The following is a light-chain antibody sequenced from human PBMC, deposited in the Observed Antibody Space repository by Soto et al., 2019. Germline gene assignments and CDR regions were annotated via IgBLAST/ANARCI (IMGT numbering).Light chain of an antibody. CDR3: QQYDTFWT. V-gene: IGKV1-5*01. J-gene: IGKJ1*01. CDR2: DVS. Sequence: DIQMTPSPSTLSASVVDRVTITCRASQSISRWLAWYQQKPGKAPKLLIYDVSSLESGVPSRFSGSGSGTEFTLTISSLQPDDSATYYCQQYDTFWTFGQGTKVDIK. CDR1: QSISRW.